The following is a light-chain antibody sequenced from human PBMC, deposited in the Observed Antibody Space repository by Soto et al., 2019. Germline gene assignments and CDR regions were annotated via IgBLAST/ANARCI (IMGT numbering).Light chain of an antibody. J-gene: IGKJ1*01. CDR3: QQRTDWPRT. CDR1: QSVSSN. CDR2: GAS. Sequence: EIVMTQSPATLSVSPGERATLSCRASQSVSSNLAWYQQKPGQAPRLLIYGASTRATGIPARFSGSGSGTDFTLSISNVEPEDFAVYYCQQRTDWPRTFGQGTKVDI. V-gene: IGKV3-15*01.